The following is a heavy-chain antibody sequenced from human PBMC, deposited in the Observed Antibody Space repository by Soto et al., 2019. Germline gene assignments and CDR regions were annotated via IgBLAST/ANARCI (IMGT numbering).Heavy chain of an antibody. V-gene: IGHV1-69*06. CDR1: GGTFSSYA. J-gene: IGHJ4*02. CDR3: ARGRDGYNCRY. D-gene: IGHD5-12*01. Sequence: ASVKVSCKASGGTFSSYAISWVRQAPGQGLEWMGGIIPIFGTANYAQKFQGRVTITADKSTSTAYMELSSLRSEDTAVYYCARGRDGYNCRYWGQGTLVTVSS. CDR2: IIPIFGTA.